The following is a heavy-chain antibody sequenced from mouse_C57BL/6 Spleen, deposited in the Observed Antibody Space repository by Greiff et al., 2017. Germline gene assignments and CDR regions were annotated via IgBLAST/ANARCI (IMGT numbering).Heavy chain of an antibody. CDR1: GYTFTSYW. CDR2: IYPGSGST. J-gene: IGHJ3*01. D-gene: IGHD2-1*01. V-gene: IGHV1-55*01. CDR3: ARSHYGNYGGVAG. Sequence: VQLQQPGAELVKPGASVKMSCKASGYTFTSYWITWVKQRPGQGLEWIGDIYPGSGSTNYNEKFKSKATLTVDTSSSTAYLQLSSLTSEDSAVYYCARSHYGNYGGVAGRGQGTLVTASA.